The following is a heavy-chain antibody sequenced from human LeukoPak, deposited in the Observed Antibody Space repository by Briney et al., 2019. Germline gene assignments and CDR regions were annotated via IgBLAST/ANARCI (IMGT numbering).Heavy chain of an antibody. D-gene: IGHD6-19*01. CDR3: AREGSSGWYGWYFDY. CDR2: IIPIFGTA. Sequence: SVKVSCKASGGTFSSYAIRWVRQAPGQGLEWMVGIIPIFGTANYAQKFQGRVTITTDESTSTAYMELSSLRSEDTAVYYCAREGSSGWYGWYFDYWGQGTLVTVSS. CDR1: GGTFSSYA. J-gene: IGHJ4*02. V-gene: IGHV1-69*05.